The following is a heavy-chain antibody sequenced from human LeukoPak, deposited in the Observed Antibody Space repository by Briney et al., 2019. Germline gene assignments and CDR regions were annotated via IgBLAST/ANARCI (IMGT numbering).Heavy chain of an antibody. CDR2: IYTSGST. CDR1: GGSISSYY. D-gene: IGHD1-26*01. CDR3: SRENSGSYREFDY. V-gene: IGHV4-4*07. Sequence: SETLPLTCTVSGGSISSYYWSWIRQPAGKGLEWIGRIYTSGSTNYNASLKSRVSMSVDTSKNQFSLKLSSVTAADTAVFYCSRENSGSYREFDYWGQGTLVTVSS. J-gene: IGHJ4*02.